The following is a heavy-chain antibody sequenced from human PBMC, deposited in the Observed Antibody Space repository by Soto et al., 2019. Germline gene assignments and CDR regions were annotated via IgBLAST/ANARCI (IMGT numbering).Heavy chain of an antibody. J-gene: IGHJ4*02. CDR3: ARESGDNWDYEAY. CDR1: GDSISSYH. CDR2: IYTSGNT. V-gene: IGHV4-4*07. Sequence: SETLSLTCTVSGDSISSYHWSWIRQSAGKGLEWIVRIYTSGNTHYNPTPKRRVTVSLDTSKNQYFLPANSVTAADSAVHYCARESGDNWDYEAYWGQGTPVTVSS. D-gene: IGHD1-7*01.